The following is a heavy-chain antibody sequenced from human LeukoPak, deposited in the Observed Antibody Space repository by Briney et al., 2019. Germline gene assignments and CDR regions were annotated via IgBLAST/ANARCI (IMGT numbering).Heavy chain of an antibody. J-gene: IGHJ4*02. Sequence: ASVKVSCKASGYTFTSYGISWARQAPGQGLEWMGWISAYNGNTNYAQKLQGRVTMTTDTSTSTAYMELRSLRSDDTAVYYCARTGNYYDSSGYYPVSYWGQGTLVTVSS. CDR2: ISAYNGNT. V-gene: IGHV1-18*01. CDR1: GYTFTSYG. D-gene: IGHD3-22*01. CDR3: ARTGNYYDSSGYYPVSY.